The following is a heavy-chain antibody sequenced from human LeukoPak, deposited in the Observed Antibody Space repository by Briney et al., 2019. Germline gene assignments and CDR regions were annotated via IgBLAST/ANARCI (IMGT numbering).Heavy chain of an antibody. V-gene: IGHV4-34*01. CDR1: GGSYSDYY. J-gene: IGHJ5*02. CDR2: INHSGIT. Sequence: SETLSLTCGVYGGSYSDYYWSWIRQPPGKGLELIGEINHSGITNYNPSLKSRVTISVDTSKDQFSLKLSSVTAADTAVYYCARGIRGVMGNWFDPWGQGTLVTVSS. CDR3: ARGIRGVMGNWFDP. D-gene: IGHD3-10*01.